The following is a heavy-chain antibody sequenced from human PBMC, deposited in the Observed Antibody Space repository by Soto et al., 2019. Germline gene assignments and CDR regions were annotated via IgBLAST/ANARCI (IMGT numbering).Heavy chain of an antibody. CDR2: IYYSGST. Sequence: QVQLQESGPGLVKPSETLSLTCTVSGGSISSYYWSWIRQPPGKGLEWIGYIYYSGSTNYNPSLKSRVNISVDTSKNQFCLKLSSVTAADTAVYYCAREGDGYSYGYDYWGQGTMVTVSS. CDR3: AREGDGYSYGYDY. D-gene: IGHD5-18*01. CDR1: GGSISSYY. J-gene: IGHJ4*02. V-gene: IGHV4-59*01.